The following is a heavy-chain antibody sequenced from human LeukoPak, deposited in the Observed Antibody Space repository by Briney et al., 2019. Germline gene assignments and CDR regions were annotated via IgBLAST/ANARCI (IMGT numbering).Heavy chain of an antibody. CDR3: ARVRNLPYYFDY. Sequence: KSSETLSLTCTVSGGSISSYYWSWIRQPPGKGLEWIGYIYYSGSTNYNPSLKSRVTISVDTSKNQFSLKLSSVTAEDTAVYYCARVRNLPYYFDYWGQGTLVTVSS. J-gene: IGHJ4*02. CDR2: IYYSGST. V-gene: IGHV4-59*01. D-gene: IGHD1-14*01. CDR1: GGSISSYY.